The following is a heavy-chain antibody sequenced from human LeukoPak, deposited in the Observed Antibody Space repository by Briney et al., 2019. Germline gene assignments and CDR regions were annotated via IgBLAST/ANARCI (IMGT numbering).Heavy chain of an antibody. CDR2: IYPGDSDS. CDR1: GYTFSSYW. J-gene: IGHJ4*02. D-gene: IGHD3-3*01. CDR3: ARQNDFRLDY. Sequence: GESLKISCKGSGYTFSSYWIGWVRQMPGIGLKWMGIIYPGDSDSRYSPSLQGQVTISVDTSIGTAYLQWSSLKASDTAIYYCARQNDFRLDYWGQGTLVTVSS. V-gene: IGHV5-51*01.